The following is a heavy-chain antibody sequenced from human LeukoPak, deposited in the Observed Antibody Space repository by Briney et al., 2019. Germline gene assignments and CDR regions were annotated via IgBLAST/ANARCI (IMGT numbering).Heavy chain of an antibody. V-gene: IGHV1-69*13. D-gene: IGHD3-22*01. CDR2: IIPIFGTA. CDR3: ARAAWITYYYDSSGYSY. CDR1: GGTFSSYA. J-gene: IGHJ4*02. Sequence: SVKVSCKASGGTFSSYAISWVRQAPGQGLEWMGGIIPIFGTANYAQKFQGRVTITADESTSTAYMELSSLRSEDTAVYYCARAAWITYYYDSSGYSYWGQGTLVTVSS.